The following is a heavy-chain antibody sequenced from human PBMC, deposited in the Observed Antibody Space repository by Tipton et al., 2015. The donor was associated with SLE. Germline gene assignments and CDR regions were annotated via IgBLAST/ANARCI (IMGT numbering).Heavy chain of an antibody. Sequence: TLSLTCTVSGGSISSASFYWNWIRQPAGRGLEWIGRIYTSGSTNYNPSLKSRVTISADTSENQFSLKLTSVTAADTAVYYCARPPGTYPTGDYWGQGTLVTVSS. CDR1: GGSISSASFY. J-gene: IGHJ4*02. V-gene: IGHV4-61*02. D-gene: IGHD3-10*01. CDR2: IYTSGST. CDR3: ARPPGTYPTGDY.